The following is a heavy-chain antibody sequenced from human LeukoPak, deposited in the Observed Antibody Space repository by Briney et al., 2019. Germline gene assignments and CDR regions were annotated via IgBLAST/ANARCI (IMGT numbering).Heavy chain of an antibody. J-gene: IGHJ4*02. V-gene: IGHV3-15*01. CDR1: GFTFSNAW. Sequence: GGSLRLSCAASGFTFSNAWMSWVRQAPGKGLEWVGRIKSKTDGGTTDYAAPVKGRFTISRDDSKNTLYLQMNSLRAEDTAVYYCARWSMATNGYYFDYWGQGTLVTVSS. D-gene: IGHD5-24*01. CDR3: ARWSMATNGYYFDY. CDR2: IKSKTDGGTT.